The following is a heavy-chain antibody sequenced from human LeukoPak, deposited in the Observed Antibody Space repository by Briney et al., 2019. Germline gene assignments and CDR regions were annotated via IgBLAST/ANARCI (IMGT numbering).Heavy chain of an antibody. Sequence: QPGRSLRLSCAASGFTFSSYAMHWVRQAPGKGLEWVAAISYDGSNKYYADSVKGRFTISRDNSKNTLYLQMNSLRAEDTAVYYCARGDGWPTYYDFWSGYYNNYYGMDVWGQGTTVTVSS. J-gene: IGHJ6*02. V-gene: IGHV3-30-3*01. D-gene: IGHD3-3*01. CDR2: ISYDGSNK. CDR3: ARGDGWPTYYDFWSGYYNNYYGMDV. CDR1: GFTFSSYA.